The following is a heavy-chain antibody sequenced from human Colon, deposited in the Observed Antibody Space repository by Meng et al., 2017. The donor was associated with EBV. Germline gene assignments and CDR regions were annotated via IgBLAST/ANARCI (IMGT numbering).Heavy chain of an antibody. CDR1: GGSLGNIDYF. Sequence: QESGPGVVKPSETLSLTRVASGGSLGNIDYFWDWILQPPGKGLEWIGSVRYSGTAYYNPSLTSRVTISVDTSKNQFSLNLSSLTAADTAVYYCARHVYGDSYGFWGQGTLVTVSS. D-gene: IGHD4-17*01. V-gene: IGHV4-39*01. J-gene: IGHJ4*02. CDR2: VRYSGTA. CDR3: ARHVYGDSYGF.